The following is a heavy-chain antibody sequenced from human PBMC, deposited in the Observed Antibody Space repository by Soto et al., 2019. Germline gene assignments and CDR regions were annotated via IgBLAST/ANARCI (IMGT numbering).Heavy chain of an antibody. CDR1: GFTLSGRS. V-gene: IGHV3-74*01. D-gene: IGHD6-6*01. CDR2: IDNAGTDS. CDR3: ARVGGQLVPGFDY. Sequence: EVQLVESGGGLVQPGGSLRLSCAASGFTLSGRSMHWVRQAPGKGLVWVSGIDNAGTDSTYADSVKGRFTISRDNAKNSLYLQMNSLRAEDTAVYYCARVGGQLVPGFDYWGQGTLVTVSS. J-gene: IGHJ4*02.